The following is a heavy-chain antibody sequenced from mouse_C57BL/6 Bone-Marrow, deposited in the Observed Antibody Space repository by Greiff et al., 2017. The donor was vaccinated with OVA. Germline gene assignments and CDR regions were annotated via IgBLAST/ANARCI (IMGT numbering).Heavy chain of an antibody. D-gene: IGHD2-5*01. CDR1: GYTFTSYW. J-gene: IGHJ2*01. CDR3: TKTLYSKALYYFDY. V-gene: IGHV1-5*01. Sequence: VQLQQSGTVLARPGASVKMSCKTSGYTFTSYWMHWVKQRPGQGLEWIGAIYPGNSDTSYNQKFKGKAKLTAVTSASTAYMELSSLTNEDSAVYYCTKTLYSKALYYFDYWGQGTTLTVSS. CDR2: IYPGNSDT.